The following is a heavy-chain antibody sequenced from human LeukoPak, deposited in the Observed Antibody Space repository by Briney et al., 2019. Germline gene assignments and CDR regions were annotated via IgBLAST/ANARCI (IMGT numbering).Heavy chain of an antibody. CDR2: INHSGST. V-gene: IGHV4-34*01. CDR1: GGSFSGYY. CDR3: ARRCGGDWCAFDI. J-gene: IGHJ3*02. D-gene: IGHD2-21*02. Sequence: SETLSLTCAVYGGSFSGYYWSWIRQPPGKGLEWIGEINHSGSTNYNPSLKSRVTISVDTSKNQFSLKLSSVTAADTAVYYCARRCGGDWCAFDIWGQGTMVTVSS.